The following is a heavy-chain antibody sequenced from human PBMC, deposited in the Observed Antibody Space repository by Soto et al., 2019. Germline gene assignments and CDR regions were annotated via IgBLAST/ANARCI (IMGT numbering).Heavy chain of an antibody. J-gene: IGHJ4*02. D-gene: IGHD5-18*01. Sequence: QVQLQESGPGLVKPSQTLALTCSVSGGSISSGGYYWSWIRQLPGKGLEWIGYIYYSGSTHYTPSLKSRANISVDTSRNQFSLKLTSVTAADTAVYYCAREGWGNSYGLAFDYWGQGKVVTVSS. CDR2: IYYSGST. CDR3: AREGWGNSYGLAFDY. CDR1: GGSISSGGYY. V-gene: IGHV4-31*03.